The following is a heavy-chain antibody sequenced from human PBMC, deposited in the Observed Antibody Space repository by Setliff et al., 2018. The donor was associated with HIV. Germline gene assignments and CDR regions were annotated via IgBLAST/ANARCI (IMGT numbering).Heavy chain of an antibody. J-gene: IGHJ3*02. D-gene: IGHD2-15*01. CDR1: GYTFSSFG. CDR3: ARAGYWLGYDAFDI. Sequence: GPSVKVSCKASGYTFSSFGISWVRQAPGQGLEWMGWISAYKGNTNYAQKLQGRVTMTTDTSTSTAYMELRSLRSDDTAVYYCARAGYWLGYDAFDIWGQGTMVTVSS. CDR2: ISAYKGNT. V-gene: IGHV1-18*01.